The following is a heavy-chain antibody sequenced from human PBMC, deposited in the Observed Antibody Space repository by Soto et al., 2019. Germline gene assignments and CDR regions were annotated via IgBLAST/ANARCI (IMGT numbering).Heavy chain of an antibody. Sequence: QLQLQESGPGLVKPSETLSLTCAVSGGSITSGNSYSWAWIRQPPGRGLEWIGSISQTGATSYNPSLKSRVSVSLDKSKNQFSLRLSSVTAADIAVYYCARAVSPYFGTWFDPWGQGTLVTVSS. J-gene: IGHJ5*02. CDR1: GGSITSGNSYS. CDR3: ARAVSPYFGTWFDP. V-gene: IGHV4-30-2*01. CDR2: ISQTGAT. D-gene: IGHD3-10*01.